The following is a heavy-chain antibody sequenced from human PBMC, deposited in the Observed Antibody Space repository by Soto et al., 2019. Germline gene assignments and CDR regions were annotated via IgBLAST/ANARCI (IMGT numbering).Heavy chain of an antibody. J-gene: IGHJ4*02. V-gene: IGHV4-34*01. CDR2: INHSGST. D-gene: IGHD2-2*01. CDR3: ARGKPAAILFEY. Sequence: SETMSLTCAVYGGSFIGYYGRWIRQTPGKGLEWIGEINHSGSTNYNPSLKSRVTISVDTSKNQFSLKLSSVTAADTAVYYGARGKPAAILFEYWGQGTLVTVSS. CDR1: GGSFIGYY.